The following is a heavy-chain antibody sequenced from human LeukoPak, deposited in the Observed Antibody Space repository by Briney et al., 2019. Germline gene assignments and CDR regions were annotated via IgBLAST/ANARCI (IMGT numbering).Heavy chain of an antibody. CDR2: MNPNSGNT. Sequence: GASVKVSCKASGYTFTSYGINWVRQATGQGLEWMGWMNPNSGNTGYAQKFQGRVTMTRNTSISTAYMELSSLRSEDTAVYYCARGLGDFWSGFRLYYYGMDVWGQGTTVTVSS. D-gene: IGHD3-3*01. CDR1: GYTFTSYG. V-gene: IGHV1-8*02. CDR3: ARGLGDFWSGFRLYYYGMDV. J-gene: IGHJ6*02.